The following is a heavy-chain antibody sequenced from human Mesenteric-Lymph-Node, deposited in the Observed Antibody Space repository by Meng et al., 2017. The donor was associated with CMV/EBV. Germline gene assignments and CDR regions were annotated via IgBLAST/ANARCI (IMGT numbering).Heavy chain of an antibody. J-gene: IGHJ4*02. CDR2: IESKADGETV. CDR1: GFTFSDAW. Sequence: GGSLRLSCAASGFTFSDAWMSWVRQAPGQGLEWVGRIESKADGETVDYAAPVKGRFTISRDDLKNILYLQMTSLKTEDTAVYYCTTRGGGGLWGQGTLVTVSS. V-gene: IGHV3-15*04. CDR3: TTRGGGGL. D-gene: IGHD3-10*01.